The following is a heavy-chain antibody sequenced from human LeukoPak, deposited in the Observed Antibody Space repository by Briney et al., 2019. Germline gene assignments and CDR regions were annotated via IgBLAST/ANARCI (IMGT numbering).Heavy chain of an antibody. V-gene: IGHV4-59*01. CDR2: IYYSGST. D-gene: IGHD1-26*01. CDR1: GGSISSYY. J-gene: IGHJ3*02. Sequence: SETLSLTCTVSGGSISSYYWSWIRQPPGKGLEWIGYIYYSGSTNYNPSLKSRVTISVDTSKNQFSLKLSSVTAADTAVHYCARVVGATTVAFDIWGQGTMVTVSS. CDR3: ARVVGATTVAFDI.